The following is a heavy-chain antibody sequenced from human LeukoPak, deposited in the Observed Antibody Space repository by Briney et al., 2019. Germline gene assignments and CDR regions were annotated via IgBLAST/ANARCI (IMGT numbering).Heavy chain of an antibody. CDR2: ISAYNGNT. Sequence: ASVKVSCKASGYTFTSYGISWVRQAPGQGLEWMGWISAYNGNTNYAQKLQGRVTMTTDTSTSTAYMELRSLRSDDTAVYYCARAGGTAMVSDYFDYWGQGTLVTVSS. CDR3: ARAGGTAMVSDYFDY. J-gene: IGHJ4*02. D-gene: IGHD5-18*01. V-gene: IGHV1-18*01. CDR1: GYTFTSYG.